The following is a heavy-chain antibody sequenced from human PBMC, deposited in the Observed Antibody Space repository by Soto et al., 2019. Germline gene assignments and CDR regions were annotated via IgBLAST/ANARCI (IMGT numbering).Heavy chain of an antibody. J-gene: IGHJ4*02. V-gene: IGHV1-18*01. CDR2: ISAYNGNT. Sequence: QVQLVQSGAEVKKPGASVKVSCKASGYTFTNYAISWVRQAPGQGLEWMGWISAYNGNTNYAQKLQRRVTMTTETTTSTAYMQLRSLRPDDTAAYYCARTRPREDYWGQGTRVTV. CDR1: GYTFTNYA. CDR3: ARTRPREDY.